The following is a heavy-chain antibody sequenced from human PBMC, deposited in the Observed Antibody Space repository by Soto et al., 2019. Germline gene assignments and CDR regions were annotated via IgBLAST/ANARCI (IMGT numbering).Heavy chain of an antibody. CDR2: IITVFGRV. J-gene: IGHJ4*02. V-gene: IGHV1-69*12. CDR3: DDLSLVYCITTSCPPDY. CDR1: GGSFNTYA. D-gene: IGHD3-10*01. Sequence: QVQLVQSGAEVKKPGSSVKVSCKASGGSFNTYAISWVRQAPGQGLEWVGGIITVFGRVTYAQRLQGRVTISADASTSTAYIELSRLRPDDTAMYYCDDLSLVYCITTSCPPDYWGQGTLVTVSS.